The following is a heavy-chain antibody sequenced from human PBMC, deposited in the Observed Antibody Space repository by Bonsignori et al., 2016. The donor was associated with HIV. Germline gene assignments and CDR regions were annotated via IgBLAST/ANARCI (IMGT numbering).Heavy chain of an antibody. J-gene: IGHJ4*02. CDR1: GISVTSYW. CDR2: IDPSDSQT. Sequence: EVHLVQSGAEVRKPGESLRISCTASGISVTSYWITWVRQMPGKGLEWMGTIDPSDSQTTYSPSFQGHVSISFDKSVSAAHLQWTSLKASDTAMYYCARHDGDYDSGYFGYFDDWGQGTLVLVS. D-gene: IGHD5-12*01. V-gene: IGHV5-10-1*03. CDR3: ARHDGDYDSGYFGYFDD.